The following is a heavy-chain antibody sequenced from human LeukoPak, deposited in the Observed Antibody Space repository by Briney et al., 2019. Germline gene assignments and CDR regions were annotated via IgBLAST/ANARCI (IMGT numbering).Heavy chain of an antibody. CDR1: GGSISSSSYY. CDR3: ARGYWGNYYYYMDV. CDR2: IYYSGST. J-gene: IGHJ6*03. V-gene: IGHV4-39*07. D-gene: IGHD7-27*01. Sequence: SETLSLTCTVSGGSISSSSYYWGWIRQPPGKGLEWIGGIYYSGSTYYNPSLKSRVTISVDTSKNQFSLKLSSVTAADTAVYYCARGYWGNYYYYMDVWGKGTTVTVSS.